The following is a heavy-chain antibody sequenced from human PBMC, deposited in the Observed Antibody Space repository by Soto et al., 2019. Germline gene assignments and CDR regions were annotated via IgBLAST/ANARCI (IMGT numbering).Heavy chain of an antibody. D-gene: IGHD6-13*01. Sequence: QITLEESGPTLVKPTQTLTLTCTFSGFSLSTSGVGVGWIRQPPGKALEWLALIYWDDDKRYSPSLKSRLTTHEATANNQVVLTMTHRDPVDTATYYCAHHRSSWYEGAFDIWGQGTMVTVSS. V-gene: IGHV2-5*02. CDR3: AHHRSSWYEGAFDI. J-gene: IGHJ3*02. CDR2: IYWDDDK. CDR1: GFSLSTSGVG.